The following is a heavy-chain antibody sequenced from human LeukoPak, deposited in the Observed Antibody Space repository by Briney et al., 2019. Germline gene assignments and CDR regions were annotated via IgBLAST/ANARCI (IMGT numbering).Heavy chain of an antibody. J-gene: IGHJ2*01. CDR2: ISYDGSNK. CDR3: ARASLLVPAAKSSPGWYYDL. D-gene: IGHD2-2*01. V-gene: IGHV3-30*04. CDR1: GFTFSRYG. Sequence: PGGSLRLSCAASGFTFSRYGMHWVRQAPGKGLEWVTAISYDGSNKYYADSVKGRFTISRDNSKNTLYVQMNSLRAEDTAVYYCARASLLVPAAKSSPGWYYDLWGRGTLVTVSS.